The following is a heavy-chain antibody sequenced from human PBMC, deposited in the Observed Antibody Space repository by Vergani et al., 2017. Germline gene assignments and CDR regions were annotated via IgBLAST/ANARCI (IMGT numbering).Heavy chain of an antibody. Sequence: EVQLLESGGGLVQPGGSLRLSCAASGFTFSSYAMHWVRQAPGKGLEWVSGISWNSGSIGYADSVKGRFTISRDNAKNSLYLQMNSLRAEDTALYYCAKDMGLRLGELSSTSFDYWGQGTLVTVSS. CDR2: ISWNSGSI. CDR1: GFTFSSYA. D-gene: IGHD3-16*02. CDR3: AKDMGLRLGELSSTSFDY. V-gene: IGHV3-9*01. J-gene: IGHJ4*02.